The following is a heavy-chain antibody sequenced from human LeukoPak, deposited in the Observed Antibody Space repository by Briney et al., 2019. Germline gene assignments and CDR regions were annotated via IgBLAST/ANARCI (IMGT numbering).Heavy chain of an antibody. CDR3: ARQRYGFWSGYWIGDAFDI. J-gene: IGHJ3*02. CDR2: IHYSGKT. V-gene: IGHV4-30-4*08. D-gene: IGHD3-3*01. CDR1: GGSISSVGYY. Sequence: SETLSLTCTVSGGSISSVGYYWSWIRQRPGMGLEWIGYIHYSGKTYYNSSLKSRITISVDTSKNQFSLKLSSVTAADTAVYFCARQRYGFWSGYWIGDAFDIWGQGTVVTVSS.